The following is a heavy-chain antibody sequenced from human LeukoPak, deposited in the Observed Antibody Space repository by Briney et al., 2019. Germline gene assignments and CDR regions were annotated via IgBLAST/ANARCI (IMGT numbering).Heavy chain of an antibody. V-gene: IGHV3-23*01. CDR3: ARFIAVAIDY. CDR2: ISGSGGST. CDR1: GFTFSSYA. Sequence: GGSLRLSCAASGFTFSSYAMSWVRQAPGKGLEWVSAISGSGGSTYYADSVKGRFTISRDNAKNSLYLQMNSLRAEDTAVYYCARFIAVAIDYWGQGTLVTVSS. J-gene: IGHJ4*02. D-gene: IGHD6-19*01.